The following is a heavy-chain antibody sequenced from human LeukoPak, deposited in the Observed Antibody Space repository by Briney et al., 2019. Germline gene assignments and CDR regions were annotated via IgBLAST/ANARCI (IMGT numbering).Heavy chain of an antibody. Sequence: SGGSLRLSCAASGFTFSSYEMNWVRQAPGKGLEWVSYISSSGNSISYADSVKGRFTISRDNAKNSLFLQMNSLRAEDTAVYYCARDQVSIAGTGIDYWGQGTLVTVSS. CDR2: ISSSGNSI. CDR1: GFTFSSYE. D-gene: IGHD6-13*01. V-gene: IGHV3-48*03. J-gene: IGHJ4*02. CDR3: ARDQVSIAGTGIDY.